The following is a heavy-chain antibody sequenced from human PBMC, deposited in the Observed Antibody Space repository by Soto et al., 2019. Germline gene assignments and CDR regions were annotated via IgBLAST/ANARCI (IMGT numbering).Heavy chain of an antibody. CDR1: GFSLSNSGEG. CDR3: AHRHEASSWPYHWFDP. Sequence: SGATLVNPTQTLTLTCTFCGFSLSNSGEGVGWIRQPPGKALEWLALIYWDDDKRYSPSLKSRLTITKDTSKNQVVLTMTNMDPVDTATFYCAHRHEASSWPYHWFDPWRQGTLVTVSS. J-gene: IGHJ5*02. D-gene: IGHD6-13*01. V-gene: IGHV2-5*02. CDR2: IYWDDDK.